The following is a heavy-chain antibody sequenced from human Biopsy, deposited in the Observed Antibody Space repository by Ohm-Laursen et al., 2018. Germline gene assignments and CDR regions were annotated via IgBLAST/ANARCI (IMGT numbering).Heavy chain of an antibody. D-gene: IGHD3-22*01. V-gene: IGHV4-34*01. CDR3: VRGVDYYDPYHYYALDV. J-gene: IGHJ6*02. CDR1: GESFNGYY. Sequence: SETLSLTCAVYGESFNGYYWSWIRQTPGKGLEWIGEINHSGRTNYNPSLKSRVTISVDTSKNQFSLKVRSVTAADTDVYYCVRGVDYYDPYHYYALDVWGQGTTVTVSS. CDR2: INHSGRT.